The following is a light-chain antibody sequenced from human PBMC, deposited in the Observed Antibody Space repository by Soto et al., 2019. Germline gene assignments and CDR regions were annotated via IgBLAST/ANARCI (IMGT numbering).Light chain of an antibody. CDR3: QQYGNSPPT. Sequence: IQMTQSPPSLAASVGARGTIPCRASQSISSYLNWYQQKPGKAPEILIHGASSLQSGVPSRCSGSGSGTDFTLTISRLEPEEAAVDYGQQYGNSPPTFGGGTKVDI. CDR1: QSISSY. V-gene: IGKV1-39*01. J-gene: IGKJ4*01. CDR2: GAS.